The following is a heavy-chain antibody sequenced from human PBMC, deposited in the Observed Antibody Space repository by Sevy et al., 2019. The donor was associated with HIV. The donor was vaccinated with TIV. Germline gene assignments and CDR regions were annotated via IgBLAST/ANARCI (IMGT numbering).Heavy chain of an antibody. Sequence: ASVKVSCKASGYTFTGYYIHWVRQAPGQGLEWMGWINPNSGGTNYAQKFQGRVTMTRDTSISTAYMELSRLRSDDTAVYYCAREIVGATGDAFDIWGQGTMVTVSS. V-gene: IGHV1-2*02. CDR1: GYTFTGYY. CDR3: AREIVGATGDAFDI. J-gene: IGHJ3*02. D-gene: IGHD1-26*01. CDR2: INPNSGGT.